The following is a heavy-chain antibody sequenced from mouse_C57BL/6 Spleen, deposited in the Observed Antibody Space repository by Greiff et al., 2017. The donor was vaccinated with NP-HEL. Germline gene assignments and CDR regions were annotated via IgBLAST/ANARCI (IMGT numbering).Heavy chain of an antibody. CDR1: GYAFSSSW. Sequence: VKLMDSGPELVKPGASVKISCKASGYAFSSSWMNWVKQRPGKGLEWIGRIYPGDGDTNYNGKFKGKATLTADKSSSTAYMQLSSLTSEDSAVYFCARESITTVVADYWGQGTTLTVSS. D-gene: IGHD1-1*01. CDR3: ARESITTVVADY. V-gene: IGHV1-82*01. J-gene: IGHJ2*01. CDR2: IYPGDGDT.